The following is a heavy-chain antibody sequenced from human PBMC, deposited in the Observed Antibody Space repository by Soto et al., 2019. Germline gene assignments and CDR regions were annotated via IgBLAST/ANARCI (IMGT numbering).Heavy chain of an antibody. CDR2: MTATGVSI. J-gene: IGHJ4*02. V-gene: IGHV3-23*01. Sequence: PGGSLRLSYVASGFSFSGYAMSWVRQAPGKGLVWVSSMTATGVSIYYADSVRGRFTISRDNSKNTLYLQMSSLRAEDTARYYCAKDSIPYSSSYDLDHWGRGALVTVSS. CDR1: GFSFSGYA. D-gene: IGHD6-6*01. CDR3: AKDSIPYSSSYDLDH.